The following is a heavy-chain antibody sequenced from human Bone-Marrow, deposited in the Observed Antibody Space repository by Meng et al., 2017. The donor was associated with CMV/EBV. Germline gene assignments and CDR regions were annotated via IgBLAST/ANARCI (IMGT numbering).Heavy chain of an antibody. CDR3: ASRGATGTPY. J-gene: IGHJ4*02. Sequence: GGSLRLSCTASGFSFSNYAMSWVRQAPGKGLEWVSAISGSGGSTYYADSVKGRFTISRDNSKNTLYLQMNSLRAEDTAVYYCASRGATGTPYWGQGTLVTVSS. V-gene: IGHV3-23*01. CDR2: ISGSGGST. CDR1: GFSFSNYA. D-gene: IGHD1-26*01.